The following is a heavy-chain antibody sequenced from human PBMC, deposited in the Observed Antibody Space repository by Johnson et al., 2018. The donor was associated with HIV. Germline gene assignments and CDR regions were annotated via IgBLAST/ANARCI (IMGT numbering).Heavy chain of an antibody. CDR3: ARALSRFGVSDAFDV. J-gene: IGHJ3*01. CDR1: GFTFSSYA. V-gene: IGHV3-30*14. CDR2: ISYDGSNK. D-gene: IGHD3-10*01. Sequence: QVQLVESGGGLVKPGGSLRLSCAASGFTFSSYAMHWVRQAPGKGLEWVAVISYDGSNKYYADSVKGRFTISRDSSKNTLYLQMNSLRVEDTAVYYCARALSRFGVSDAFDVWGQGTMVTVSS.